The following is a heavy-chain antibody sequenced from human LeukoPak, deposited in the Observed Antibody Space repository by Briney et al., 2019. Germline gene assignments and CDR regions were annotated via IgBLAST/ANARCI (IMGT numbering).Heavy chain of an antibody. CDR3: ARLDYSRVYVY. J-gene: IGHJ4*02. V-gene: IGHV3-7*01. D-gene: IGHD4-11*01. CDR1: GFTFGNYW. Sequence: PGGSLRLSCAASGFTFGNYWMSWVRQAPGKELEWVANIHKDGSETYFVDSVKGRFTMSRDNAENSLSLQMSSLKAEDTATYYCARLDYSRVYVYWGQGTLVTVSS. CDR2: IHKDGSET.